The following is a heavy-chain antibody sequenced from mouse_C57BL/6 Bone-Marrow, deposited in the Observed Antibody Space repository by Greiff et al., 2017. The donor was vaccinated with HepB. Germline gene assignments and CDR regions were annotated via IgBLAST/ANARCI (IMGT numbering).Heavy chain of an antibody. CDR1: GYSITSGYY. CDR3: ARRGSLLRSWYFDV. V-gene: IGHV3-6*01. CDR2: ISYDGSN. D-gene: IGHD1-1*01. J-gene: IGHJ1*03. Sequence: EVQLQQSGPGLVKPSQSLSLTCSVTGYSITSGYYWNWIRQFPGNKLEWMGYISYDGSNNYNPSLKNRISITRDTSKNQFFLKLNSVTTEDTATYYCARRGSLLRSWYFDVWGTGTTVTVSS.